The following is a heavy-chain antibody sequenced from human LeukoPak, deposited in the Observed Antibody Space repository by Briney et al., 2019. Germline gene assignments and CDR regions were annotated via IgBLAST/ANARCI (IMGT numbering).Heavy chain of an antibody. V-gene: IGHV4-59*01. CDR3: ARHPSSCSSTSCYTLYPEGAFDI. Sequence: SETLSLTCTVSGGSISSYYWSWIRPPPGKGLEWIGYIYYSGSTNYNPSLKSRVTISVDTSKNQFSLKLSSVTAADTAVYYCARHPSSCSSTSCYTLYPEGAFDIWGQGTMVTVSS. CDR2: IYYSGST. CDR1: GGSISSYY. J-gene: IGHJ3*02. D-gene: IGHD2-2*02.